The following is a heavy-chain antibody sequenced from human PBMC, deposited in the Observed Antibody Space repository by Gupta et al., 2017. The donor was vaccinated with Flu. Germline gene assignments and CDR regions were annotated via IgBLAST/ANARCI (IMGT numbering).Heavy chain of an antibody. D-gene: IGHD4-4*01. CDR3: AKDQGDYSNPFDY. V-gene: IGHV3-23*01. CDR2: ISGSGGST. J-gene: IGHJ4*02. Sequence: SSSAMSWVRQAPGKGLEWVSAISGSGGSTYYADSVKGRFTISRDNSKKTLYLQMKRLRAEDTAVYYCAKDQGDYSNPFDYWGQGTLVTVSS. CDR1: SSSA.